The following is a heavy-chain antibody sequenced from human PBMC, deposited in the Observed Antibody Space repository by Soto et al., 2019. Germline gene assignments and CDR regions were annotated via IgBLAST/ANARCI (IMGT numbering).Heavy chain of an antibody. CDR1: GGTFSSYA. D-gene: IGHD2-2*01. J-gene: IGHJ6*02. CDR2: IIPILGIA. CDR3: ARASTSNQGDYYYYYGMDV. V-gene: IGHV1-69*10. Sequence: ASVKVSCKASGGTFSSYAISWVRQAPGQGLEWMGGIIPILGIANYAQKFQGRVTITADKSTSTAYMELSSLRSEDTAVYYCARASTSNQGDYYYYYGMDVWGQGTTVTVSS.